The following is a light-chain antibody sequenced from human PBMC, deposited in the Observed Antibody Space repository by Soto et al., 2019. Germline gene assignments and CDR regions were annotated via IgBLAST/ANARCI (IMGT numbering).Light chain of an antibody. CDR1: QSVNSH. CDR2: EAS. V-gene: IGKV3-15*01. J-gene: IGKJ5*01. Sequence: EIVMTQSPATLSVSPGERATLSCRASQSVNSHLAWFRQRPGQAPRLLMYEASTRSTGVPARFSASGSGTDFTLTISGLQSEDFAVYYCQQYHIWYTFGQGTRLEIK. CDR3: QQYHIWYT.